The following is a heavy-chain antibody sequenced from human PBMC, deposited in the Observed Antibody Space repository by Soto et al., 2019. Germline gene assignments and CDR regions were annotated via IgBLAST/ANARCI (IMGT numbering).Heavy chain of an antibody. Sequence: GGSLRLSCAASGFMFSTYSMNWVRQAPGKGLEWVSCISSTSSYIYYADSVKGRFTISRDNAENSLYLQMDSLTAEDTAVYYCAREQSPGYSGYDPFDYWGQGTLVTVSS. CDR3: AREQSPGYSGYDPFDY. CDR1: GFMFSTYS. CDR2: ISSTSSYI. V-gene: IGHV3-21*01. D-gene: IGHD5-12*01. J-gene: IGHJ4*02.